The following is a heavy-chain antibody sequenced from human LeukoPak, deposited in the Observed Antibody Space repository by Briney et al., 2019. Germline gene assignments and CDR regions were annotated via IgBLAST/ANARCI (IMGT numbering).Heavy chain of an antibody. CDR2: INHSGST. Sequence: PSETLSLTCAVYGGSFSGYCWSWIPQPPGKGLGCVGEINHSGSTNYNPSLKSRVTISVDTSKNQFSLKLSSVTAADTAVYYCARVRRSVTTELDYWGEGTLVTDSS. CDR3: ARVRRSVTTELDY. J-gene: IGHJ4*02. V-gene: IGHV4-34*01. CDR1: GGSFSGYC. D-gene: IGHD4-11*01.